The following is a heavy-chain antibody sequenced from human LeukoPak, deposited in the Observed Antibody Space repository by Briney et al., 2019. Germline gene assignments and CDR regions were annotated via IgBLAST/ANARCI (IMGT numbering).Heavy chain of an antibody. D-gene: IGHD6-19*01. Sequence: SETLSLTCAVYGGSFSGYYWSWIRQPPGKGLEWSGEINHSGSTNYNPSLKSRVTISVDTSKNQFSLKLSSVTAADTAVYYCALSGIAVAGSFGYWGQGTLVTVSS. CDR2: INHSGST. CDR1: GGSFSGYY. V-gene: IGHV4-34*01. J-gene: IGHJ4*02. CDR3: ALSGIAVAGSFGY.